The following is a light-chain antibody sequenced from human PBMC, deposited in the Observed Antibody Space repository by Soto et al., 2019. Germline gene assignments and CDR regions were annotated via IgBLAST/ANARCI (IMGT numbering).Light chain of an antibody. CDR3: EQYGSSPMYT. J-gene: IGKJ2*01. CDR2: GAS. Sequence: IVLTQSPGTLSLSPGERATLSCRASQSVSSSYLDWYQQKPGQAPRLLIYGASSRATGIPDRFSGSGSGTAVTLSISRLEPEDFAVYYCEQYGSSPMYTFGQGTKLEIK. V-gene: IGKV3-20*01. CDR1: QSVSSSY.